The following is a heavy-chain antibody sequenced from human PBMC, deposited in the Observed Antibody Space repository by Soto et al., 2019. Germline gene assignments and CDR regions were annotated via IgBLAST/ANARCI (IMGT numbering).Heavy chain of an antibody. CDR3: ARLTVTTFEARY. V-gene: IGHV4-39*01. CDR1: GGSISSSSYY. CDR2: IYYSGST. J-gene: IGHJ4*02. D-gene: IGHD4-17*01. Sequence: TSETLSLTCTVSGGSISSSSYYWGWIRQPPGKGLEWIGSIYYSGSTYYNPSLKSRVTISVDTSKNQFSLKLSSVTAADTAVYYCARLTVTTFEARYWGQGTLVTVSS.